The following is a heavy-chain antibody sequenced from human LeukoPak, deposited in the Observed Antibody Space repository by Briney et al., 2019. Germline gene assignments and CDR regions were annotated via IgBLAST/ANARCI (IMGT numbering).Heavy chain of an antibody. V-gene: IGHV4-34*01. Sequence: PETLSLTCAVYGGSFSGYYWSWIRQPPGKGLEWIGEINHSGSTNYNPSLKSRVTISVDTSKNQFSLKLSSVTAADTAVYYCARKVLYYDFWSGYWGNNWFDPWGQGTLVTVSS. D-gene: IGHD3-3*01. CDR1: GGSFSGYY. CDR2: INHSGST. J-gene: IGHJ5*02. CDR3: ARKVLYYDFWSGYWGNNWFDP.